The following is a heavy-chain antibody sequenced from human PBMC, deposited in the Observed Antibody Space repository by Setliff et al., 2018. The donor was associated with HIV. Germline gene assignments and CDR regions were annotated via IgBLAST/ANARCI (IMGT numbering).Heavy chain of an antibody. D-gene: IGHD3-16*01. CDR3: ARGGANPSWFDS. CDR1: GFTFSNSW. Sequence: GASLKISCAASGFTFSNSWMHWVRQAPGKGLVWVSRINTDGSSATYADSVKGRFTNSRDNAKNTLYLQMDSLRAEDTAVYYCARGGANPSWFDSWGQGTLVTVSS. CDR2: INTDGSSA. J-gene: IGHJ5*01. V-gene: IGHV3-74*03.